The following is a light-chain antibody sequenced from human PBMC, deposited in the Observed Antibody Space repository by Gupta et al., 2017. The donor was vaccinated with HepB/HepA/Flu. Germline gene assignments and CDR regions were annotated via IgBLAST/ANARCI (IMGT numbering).Light chain of an antibody. CDR2: GAS. Sequence: DIVMTQSPATLSVSPGGSTPLSCRTRQSVSSNLAWYQQRPGQAPRLLIYGASTRATGIPARFSGSGSGTEFTLTISSLQSEDFAVYYCQQYNNWPLTFGQGTKVEIK. CDR1: QSVSSN. J-gene: IGKJ1*01. CDR3: QQYNNWPLT. V-gene: IGKV3-15*01.